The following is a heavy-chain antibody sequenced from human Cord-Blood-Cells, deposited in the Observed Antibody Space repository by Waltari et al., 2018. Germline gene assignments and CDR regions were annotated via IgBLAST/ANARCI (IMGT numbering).Heavy chain of an antibody. D-gene: IGHD3-10*01. V-gene: IGHV4-39*07. CDR3: ARVITMVRGVIIDY. CDR2: IYYSGST. CDR1: GGSISSSSSY. Sequence: QLQLQESGPGLVKPSETLSLTCTVSGGSISSSSSYWGWLRQPPGKGLEWIGSIYYSGSTYYNPSLKSRVTISVDTSKNQFSLKLSSVTAADTAVYYCARVITMVRGVIIDYWGQGTLVTVSS. J-gene: IGHJ4*02.